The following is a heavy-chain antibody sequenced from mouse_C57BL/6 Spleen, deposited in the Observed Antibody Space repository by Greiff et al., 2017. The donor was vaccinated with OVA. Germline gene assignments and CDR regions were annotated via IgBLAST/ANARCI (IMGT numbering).Heavy chain of an antibody. CDR1: GFTFTDYY. Sequence: EVQRVESGGGLVQPGGSLSLSCAASGFTFTDYYMSWVRQPPGKALEWLGFIRNKANGYTTEYSASVKGRFTISRDNSQSILYLQMNALRAEDSATYYCARIRYYYGSSNYFDYWGQGTTLTVSS. V-gene: IGHV7-3*01. J-gene: IGHJ2*01. D-gene: IGHD1-1*01. CDR2: IRNKANGYTT. CDR3: ARIRYYYGSSNYFDY.